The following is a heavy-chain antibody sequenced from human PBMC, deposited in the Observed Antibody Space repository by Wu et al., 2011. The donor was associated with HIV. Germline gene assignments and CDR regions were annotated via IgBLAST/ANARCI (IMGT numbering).Heavy chain of an antibody. D-gene: IGHD2-15*01. CDR2: INPSYGST. J-gene: IGHJ6*03. CDR3: ARSGEAAEYYYYYMNV. V-gene: IGHV1-46*01. CDR1: GYTFITYY. Sequence: QVQLVQSGAEMKKPGASVKVSCKGSGYTFITYYMHWVRQAPGQGLEWMGIINPSYGSTTHAQKFQGRFTVTADTSTTTVHMELRSLRSEDTAVYYCARSGEAAEYYYYYMNVWGKGTTVTISS.